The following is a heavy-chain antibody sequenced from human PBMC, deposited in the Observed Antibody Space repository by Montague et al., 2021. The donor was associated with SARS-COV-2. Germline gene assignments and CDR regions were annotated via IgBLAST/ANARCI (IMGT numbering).Heavy chain of an antibody. J-gene: IGHJ6*02. CDR1: GDSLSSGSYY. CDR2: IYRGGSP. V-gene: IGHV4-61*02. Sequence: TLSLTCAVSGDSLSSGSYYWSCIQQPGGKRLERVGRIYRGGSPNNNPPLNRRVTILGDMSKNQSLHNVSSVSAADTAVYYCTTDPISGARGTIYNYYGRDVWGQGTTVTISS. CDR3: TTDPISGARGTIYNYYGRDV. D-gene: IGHD1/OR15-1a*01.